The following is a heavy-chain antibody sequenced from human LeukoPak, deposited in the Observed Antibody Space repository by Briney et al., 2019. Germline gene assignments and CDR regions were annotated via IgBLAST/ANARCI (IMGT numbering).Heavy chain of an antibody. J-gene: IGHJ2*01. Sequence: SVKVSCKASGYTFTCYYMHWVRQAPGQGLEWMGWINPNSGGTNYAQKFQGRVTMTRDTSISTAYMELSRLRSDDTAVYYCARGTVTFSYWYFDLWGRGTLVTVSS. V-gene: IGHV1-2*02. D-gene: IGHD4-17*01. CDR2: INPNSGGT. CDR3: ARGTVTFSYWYFDL. CDR1: GYTFTCYY.